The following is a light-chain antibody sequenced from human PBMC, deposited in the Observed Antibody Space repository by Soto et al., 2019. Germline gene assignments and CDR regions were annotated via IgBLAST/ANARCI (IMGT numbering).Light chain of an antibody. V-gene: IGLV2-11*01. CDR1: SSDVGDYNY. Sequence: QSALTQPRSVSGSPGQSVTISCTGTSSDVGDYNYVSWYQQHPGKAPKLMIYDVSKRPSGVPDRFSGSKSGNTASLTISGLRAEDEADYYCCSYTTSSTPYVFGTGTKLTVL. CDR3: CSYTTSSTPYV. J-gene: IGLJ1*01. CDR2: DVS.